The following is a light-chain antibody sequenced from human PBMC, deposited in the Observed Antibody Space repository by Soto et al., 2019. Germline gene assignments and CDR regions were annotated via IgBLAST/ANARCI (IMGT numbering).Light chain of an antibody. CDR1: QSVSNNY. CDR3: QQYGSSGT. Sequence: EIVLTQSPGTLSLSPGERATLSCLASQSVSNNYLAWYQQKPGQAPRLLIYGASNRATGIPDRFSGSGSGTDFTLTISRLEPEDFVVYYCQQYGSSGTFGQGTKVDI. V-gene: IGKV3-20*01. CDR2: GAS. J-gene: IGKJ1*01.